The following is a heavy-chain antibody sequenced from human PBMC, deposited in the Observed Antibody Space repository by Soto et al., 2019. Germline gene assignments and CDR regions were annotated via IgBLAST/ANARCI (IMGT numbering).Heavy chain of an antibody. V-gene: IGHV3-30-3*01. Sequence: GGSLRLSCAASGFTFSSYAMHWVRLAPGKGLEWVAVISYDGSNKYYADSVKGRFTVSRDNSKNTLYLQMNSLRVEDTAVYYCARDLGGIQLYYYYGMDVWGQGTTVTVSS. CDR1: GFTFSSYA. J-gene: IGHJ6*02. CDR3: ARDLGGIQLYYYYGMDV. CDR2: ISYDGSNK. D-gene: IGHD5-18*01.